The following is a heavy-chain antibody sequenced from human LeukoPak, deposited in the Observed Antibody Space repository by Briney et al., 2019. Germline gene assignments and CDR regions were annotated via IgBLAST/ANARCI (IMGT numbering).Heavy chain of an antibody. D-gene: IGHD6-19*01. CDR1: GFTFSSYA. CDR2: ISYDGSNK. V-gene: IGHV3-30-3*01. J-gene: IGHJ6*02. CDR3: ARGTPSSSGWLYYGMDV. Sequence: GGSLRLSCAASGFTFSSYAMHWVRQAPGKGLEWVAVISYDGSNKYYADSVKGRFTISRDNSKNTLYLQMNSLRAEDTAVYYCARGTPSSSGWLYYGMDVWGQGATVTVSS.